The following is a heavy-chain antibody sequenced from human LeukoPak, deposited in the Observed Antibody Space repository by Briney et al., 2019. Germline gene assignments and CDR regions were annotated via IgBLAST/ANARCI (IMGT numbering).Heavy chain of an antibody. Sequence: SETLSLTCTVSGGSISSGSYYWSWIRQPAGKGLEWIGRIYTSGSTNYNPSLKSRVTISVDTSKNQFSLKLSSVTAADTAVYYCARHRRDGYNEPYYYYYMDVWGKGTTVTVSS. V-gene: IGHV4-61*02. CDR3: ARHRRDGYNEPYYYYYMDV. CDR2: IYTSGST. CDR1: GGSISSGSYY. D-gene: IGHD5-24*01. J-gene: IGHJ6*03.